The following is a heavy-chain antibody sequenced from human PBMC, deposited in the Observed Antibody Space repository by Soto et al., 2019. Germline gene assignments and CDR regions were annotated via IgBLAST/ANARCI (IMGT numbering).Heavy chain of an antibody. CDR2: IYYSGST. CDR3: ARDKITGLFDY. V-gene: IGHV4-59*05. Sequence: SETLSLTCTVSGGSISSYYWSWIRQPPGKGLEWIGSIYYSGSTYYNPSLKSRVTISVDTSKNQFSLKLSSVTAADTAVYYCARDKITGLFDYWGQGTLVTVSS. J-gene: IGHJ4*02. CDR1: GGSISSYY. D-gene: IGHD2-8*02.